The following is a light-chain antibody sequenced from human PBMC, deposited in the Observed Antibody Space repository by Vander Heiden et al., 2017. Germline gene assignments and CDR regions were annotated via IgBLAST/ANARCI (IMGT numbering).Light chain of an antibody. Sequence: MTQSELSLPFTRGGPASICCRSSQSLLHSNDYNYLDWYLQKPGQSPQLLIYLGSNPADAVLDRLSGSGSCRAFTLKIIRGVAADVGVYYCCQELQTPRAFGQGTKVEIK. CDR3: CQELQTPRA. J-gene: IGKJ1*01. CDR1: QSLLHSNDYNY. CDR2: LGS. V-gene: IGKV2-28*01.